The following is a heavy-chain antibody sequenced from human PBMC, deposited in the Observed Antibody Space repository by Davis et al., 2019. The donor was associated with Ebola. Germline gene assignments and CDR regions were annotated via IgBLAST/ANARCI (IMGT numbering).Heavy chain of an antibody. J-gene: IGHJ6*02. V-gene: IGHV1-69*06. D-gene: IGHD6-13*01. CDR3: ARTLGVYYYYGMDV. Sequence: SVQVSCKASGYTFTSYGISWVRQAPGHGLEWMGGIIPIFGTANYAQKFQGRVTITADKSTSTAYMELSSLRSEDTAVYYCARTLGVYYYYGMDVWGQGTTVTVSS. CDR1: GYTFTSYG. CDR2: IIPIFGTA.